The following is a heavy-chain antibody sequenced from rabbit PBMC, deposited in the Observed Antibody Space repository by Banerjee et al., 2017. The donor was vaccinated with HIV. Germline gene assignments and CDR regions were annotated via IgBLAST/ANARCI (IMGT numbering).Heavy chain of an antibody. CDR2: IYTGSSDIT. J-gene: IGHJ4*01. CDR1: GFDFSAYS. V-gene: IGHV1S40*01. CDR3: TRSPKIAYFNL. Sequence: QSLEETGGGLVQPGGSLTLSCKTSGFDFSAYSMSWVRQAPGKGLEWIGAIYTGSSDITYYASWAKGRFTISKTSSTTVTLQMTSLTAADTATFFCTRSPKIAYFNLWGQGTLVTVS.